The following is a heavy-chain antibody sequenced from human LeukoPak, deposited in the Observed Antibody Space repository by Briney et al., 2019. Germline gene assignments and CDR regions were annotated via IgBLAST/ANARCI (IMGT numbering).Heavy chain of an antibody. CDR1: GYTFTGYY. J-gene: IGHJ4*02. Sequence: ASVKVSCKASGYTFTGYYMHWVRQAPGQGLEWMGRINPNSGGTNYSQKFQGRVTMTRDTSISTAYMELSRLRSDDTAVYYCARHCGGYCYFDYWGQGTLVTVSS. CDR3: ARHCGGYCYFDY. V-gene: IGHV1-2*06. D-gene: IGHD2-21*02. CDR2: INPNSGGT.